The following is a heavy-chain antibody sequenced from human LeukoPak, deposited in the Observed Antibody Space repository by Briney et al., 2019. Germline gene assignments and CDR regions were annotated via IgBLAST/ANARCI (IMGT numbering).Heavy chain of an antibody. CDR3: ARDLVVVTAKGFDP. J-gene: IGHJ5*02. V-gene: IGHV3-11*01. CDR1: GFTFSDYY. CDR2: ISSSGSTI. D-gene: IGHD3-22*01. Sequence: GGSLRLSCAASGFTFSDYYMSWIRQAPGKGLEWVSYISSSGSTIYYADSVKGQFTISRDNAKNSLYLQMNSLRAEDTAVYYCARDLVVVTAKGFDPWGQGTLVTVSS.